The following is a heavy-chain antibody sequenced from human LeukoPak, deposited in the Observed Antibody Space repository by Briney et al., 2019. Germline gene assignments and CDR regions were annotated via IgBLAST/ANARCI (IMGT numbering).Heavy chain of an antibody. J-gene: IGHJ4*02. CDR3: TRVSSSLFDY. CDR1: GGTFSSYA. V-gene: IGHV1-69*05. CDR2: IIPIFGTA. Sequence: SVKVSCKASGGTFSSYAISWVRQAPGQGLEWMGRIIPIFGTANYAQKFQGRVTITTDESTSTAYMELRSLRSDDTAVYYCTRVSSSLFDYWGQGTLVTV. D-gene: IGHD2-2*01.